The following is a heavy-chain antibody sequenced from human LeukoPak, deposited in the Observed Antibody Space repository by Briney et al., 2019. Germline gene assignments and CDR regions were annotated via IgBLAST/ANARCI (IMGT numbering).Heavy chain of an antibody. V-gene: IGHV3-33*06. Sequence: GGSLRLSCATSGFTFSHYGMHWVRQAPGKGLEWVAVIWSDGTNRYYGDPVKGRFTISRDNFQRTVYLQMDSLRAEDTAVYYCAEDAQRGFDYSNSLDKWGQGTLVTVSS. CDR2: IWSDGTNR. J-gene: IGHJ4*02. D-gene: IGHD4-11*01. CDR3: AEDAQRGFDYSNSLDK. CDR1: GFTFSHYG.